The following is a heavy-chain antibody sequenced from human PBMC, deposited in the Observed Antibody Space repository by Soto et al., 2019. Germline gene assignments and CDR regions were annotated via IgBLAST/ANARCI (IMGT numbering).Heavy chain of an antibody. CDR1: GGSFSGYY. V-gene: IGHV4-34*01. J-gene: IGHJ4*02. CDR3: ARGGPYYDYIWGSYPGYDY. D-gene: IGHD3-16*02. CDR2: INHSGST. Sequence: QVQLQQWGAGLLKPSETLSLTCAVYGGSFSGYYWSWIRQPPGKGLEWIGEINHSGSTNYNPSLKSRVTISVDTSKNRFSLKLSSVTAADTAVYYCARGGPYYDYIWGSYPGYDYWGQGTLVTVSS.